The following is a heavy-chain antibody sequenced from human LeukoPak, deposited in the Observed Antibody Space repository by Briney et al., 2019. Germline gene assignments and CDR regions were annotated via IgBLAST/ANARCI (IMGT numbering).Heavy chain of an antibody. CDR1: GFTFSSYS. Sequence: PGGSLRLSCAASGFTFSSYSMNWVRQAPGKGLEWVSSISSSSSYIYYADSVKGRFTISRDTAKNSLYLQRHSLRAEDTAVYYCARDLADYGSGSYYNPNYNWFDPWGQGTLVTVSS. J-gene: IGHJ5*02. V-gene: IGHV3-21*01. CDR3: ARDLADYGSGSYYNPNYNWFDP. D-gene: IGHD3-10*01. CDR2: ISSSSSYI.